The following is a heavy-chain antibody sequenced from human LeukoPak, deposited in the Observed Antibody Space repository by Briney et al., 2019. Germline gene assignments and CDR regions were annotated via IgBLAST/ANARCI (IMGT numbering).Heavy chain of an antibody. CDR3: ARRQLERPRLFDY. Sequence: ASVKVSCKASGYTFTGYYMHWVRQAPGQGLEWMGWINPNSGGTNYAQKFRGRVTMTRDTSISTAYMELSRLRSDDTAVYYCARRQLERPRLFDYWGQGTLVTVSS. CDR1: GYTFTGYY. CDR2: INPNSGGT. J-gene: IGHJ4*02. V-gene: IGHV1-2*02. D-gene: IGHD1-1*01.